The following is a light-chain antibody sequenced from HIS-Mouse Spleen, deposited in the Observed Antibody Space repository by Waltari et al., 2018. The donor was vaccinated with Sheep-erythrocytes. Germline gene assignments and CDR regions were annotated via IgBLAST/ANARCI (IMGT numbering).Light chain of an antibody. J-gene: IGLJ3*02. Sequence: QSALTQPRSVSGSPGQSVTISCPGTRSDVGGYNYVSWYQQHQGKAPKPMIYDVSKRPSGVPDRFSGSKSGNTASLTISGLQAEDEADYYCCSYAGSYTLVFGGGTKLTVL. V-gene: IGLV2-11*01. CDR3: CSYAGSYTLV. CDR2: DVS. CDR1: RSDVGGYNY.